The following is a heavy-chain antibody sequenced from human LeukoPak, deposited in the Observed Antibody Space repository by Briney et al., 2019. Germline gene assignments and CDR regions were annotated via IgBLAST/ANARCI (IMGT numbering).Heavy chain of an antibody. Sequence: PGGSLRLSCAASGFTVSSNYMSWVRQAPGKGLEWVSVIYSGGSTYYADSVKGRFTVSKDNSQTTIYLQMNSLRAEDTALYYCARGPLNTFGVDAWGHGTTVTVSS. J-gene: IGHJ6*02. CDR2: IYSGGST. CDR3: ARGPLNTFGVDA. V-gene: IGHV3-53*01. D-gene: IGHD1/OR15-1a*01. CDR1: GFTVSSNY.